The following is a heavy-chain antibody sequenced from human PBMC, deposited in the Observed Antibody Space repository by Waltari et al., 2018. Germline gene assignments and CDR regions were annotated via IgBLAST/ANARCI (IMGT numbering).Heavy chain of an antibody. CDR1: GYTLTGYS. CDR3: ARELMGMTTVTTNFDY. Sequence: QVQLVQSGAEVKKPGASVKVSCKASGYTLTGYSTHWGRQALGQGLEWMGRINPNSGGTNYAQKFQGRVTMTRDTSISTAYMELSRLRSDDTAVYYCARELMGMTTVTTNFDYWGQGTLVTVSS. D-gene: IGHD4-17*01. J-gene: IGHJ4*02. V-gene: IGHV1-2*06. CDR2: INPNSGGT.